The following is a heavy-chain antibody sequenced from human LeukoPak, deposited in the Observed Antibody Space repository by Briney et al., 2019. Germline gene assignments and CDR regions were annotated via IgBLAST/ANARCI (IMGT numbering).Heavy chain of an antibody. CDR2: ISGSGGST. CDR1: GFTFSSYA. D-gene: IGHD2-15*01. J-gene: IGHJ4*02. CDR3: AKVDCSGGSCREDDY. V-gene: IGHV3-23*01. Sequence: GSLRLSCAASGFTFSSYAMSWVRQAPGKGLEWVSAISGSGGSTYYADSVKGRFTISRDNSKNTLYLQMNSLRAEDTAVYYCAKVDCSGGSCREDDYWGQGTLVTVSS.